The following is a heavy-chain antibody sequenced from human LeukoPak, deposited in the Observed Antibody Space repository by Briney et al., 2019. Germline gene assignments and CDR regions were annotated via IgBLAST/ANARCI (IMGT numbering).Heavy chain of an antibody. Sequence: SQTLSLTCAISGDSVSSNSATWNWIRQSPSRGLEWLGRTYYRSKWYNDYAVSVKSRITINPDTSKNHFSLQLNSVTPEDTAVYYCARVGKRMAAAGDYYFYMDVWGKGTTVTISS. CDR2: TYYRSKWYN. J-gene: IGHJ6*03. CDR1: GDSVSSNSAT. CDR3: ARVGKRMAAAGDYYFYMDV. V-gene: IGHV6-1*01. D-gene: IGHD6-13*01.